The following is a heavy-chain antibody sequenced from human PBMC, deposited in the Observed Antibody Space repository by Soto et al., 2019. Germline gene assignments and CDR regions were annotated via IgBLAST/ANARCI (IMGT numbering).Heavy chain of an antibody. CDR2: ISGSGGST. CDR3: AKVQNYDFWSGYPRI. CDR1: GFTFSSYA. Sequence: PVGSLRLSCAASGFTFSSYAMGWVRQAPGKGLEWVSAISGSGGSTYYADSVKGRFTISRDNSKNTLYLQMNSLRAEDTAVYYCAKVQNYDFWSGYPRIWGQGTLVTVSS. V-gene: IGHV3-23*01. J-gene: IGHJ4*02. D-gene: IGHD3-3*01.